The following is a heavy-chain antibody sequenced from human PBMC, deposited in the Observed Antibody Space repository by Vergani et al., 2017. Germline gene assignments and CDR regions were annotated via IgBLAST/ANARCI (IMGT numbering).Heavy chain of an antibody. Sequence: QVQLVESGGGVVQPGRSLRLSCAASGFTFSSYGMHWVRQAPGKGLEWVAVISYDGSNKYYADSVKGRFTISRDNSKNTLYLQMNRLRAEDTAVYYCAKDLVVDYSFDYWGQGTLVTVSS. CDR1: GFTFSSYG. D-gene: IGHD4-11*01. J-gene: IGHJ4*02. CDR2: ISYDGSNK. CDR3: AKDLVVDYSFDY. V-gene: IGHV3-30*18.